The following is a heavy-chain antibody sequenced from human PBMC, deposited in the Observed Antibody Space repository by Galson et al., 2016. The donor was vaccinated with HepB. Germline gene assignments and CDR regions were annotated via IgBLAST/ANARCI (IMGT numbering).Heavy chain of an antibody. D-gene: IGHD4-23*01. CDR3: TRGPPGANGGNSNS. J-gene: IGHJ4*02. Sequence: SLRLSCAASGFTFSSYWMNWVRQAPGEGLEWVANIKQDGSETYYVDSVKGRFTIARDNAENSLYLQMSSLGAEDTAVYYCTRGPPGANGGNSNSWGQGTLVTVSS. V-gene: IGHV3-7*03. CDR2: IKQDGSET. CDR1: GFTFSSYW.